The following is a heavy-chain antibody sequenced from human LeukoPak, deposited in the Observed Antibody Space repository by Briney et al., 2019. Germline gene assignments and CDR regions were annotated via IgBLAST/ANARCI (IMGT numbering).Heavy chain of an antibody. J-gene: IGHJ4*02. CDR2: IIPIFGTA. CDR1: GGTFSSYA. Sequence: ASVKVSCKASGGTFSSYAISWVRQAPGQGLEWMGGIIPIFGTANYAQKFQGRVSITADESTSTAYMELSSLRSEDTAVCYCARVGNPFSTVTFFDYWGQGTLVTVSS. CDR3: ARVGNPFSTVTFFDY. V-gene: IGHV1-69*01. D-gene: IGHD4-11*01.